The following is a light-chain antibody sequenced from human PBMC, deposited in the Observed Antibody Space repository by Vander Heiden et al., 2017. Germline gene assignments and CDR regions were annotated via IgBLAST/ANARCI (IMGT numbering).Light chain of an antibody. V-gene: IGKV3-20*01. Sequence: EIVLTQSPGTLSLSPGARATLSCRTSQSVSSTYLAWYQQKRGQAPRLLIYGSSSRATGISARFSGSGSGTDFTLTISRLEPEDFAVYYCQQYGSSPYTFGQGTKVEIK. CDR1: QSVSSTY. CDR2: GSS. J-gene: IGKJ2*01. CDR3: QQYGSSPYT.